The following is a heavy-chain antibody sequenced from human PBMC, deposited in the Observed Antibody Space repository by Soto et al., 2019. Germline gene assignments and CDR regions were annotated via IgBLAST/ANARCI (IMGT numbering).Heavy chain of an antibody. J-gene: IGHJ6*03. V-gene: IGHV3-48*01. Sequence: GGSLRLSCAASGFTFSTYDMNWVRQAPGKGLEWVSYISSSSSTIYYADSVRGRFTISRDNAKNSLYLQMNSLRAEDTAVYYCARDRDYYASGSYYYYMDVWGRGTTVTVSS. CDR1: GFTFSTYD. CDR3: ARDRDYYASGSYYYYMDV. CDR2: ISSSSSTI. D-gene: IGHD3-10*01.